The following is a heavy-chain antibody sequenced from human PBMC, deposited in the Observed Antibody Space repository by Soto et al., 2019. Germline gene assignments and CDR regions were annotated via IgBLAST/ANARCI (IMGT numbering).Heavy chain of an antibody. CDR3: AGGGVRYCLRISCPLLDY. Sequence: QVQLQQWGAGLLEPSETLSLTCAVYGGSFSGYYWSWIRQPPGKGLEWIGEINHGGYTNYNPSLKSRVAISMDTSKNQVSLKLSSVTAADTAMYYCAGGGVRYCLRISCPLLDYWGQGALVTVSS. CDR1: GGSFSGYY. D-gene: IGHD2-15*01. CDR2: INHGGYT. J-gene: IGHJ4*02. V-gene: IGHV4-34*01.